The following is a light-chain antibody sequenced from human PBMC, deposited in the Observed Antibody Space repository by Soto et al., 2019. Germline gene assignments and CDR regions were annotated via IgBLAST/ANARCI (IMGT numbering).Light chain of an antibody. CDR1: QDISNY. CDR3: QQYDNLPRT. Sequence: DLQMTQSPSSLSASVGDRVTITCRASQDISNYLNWYQQKPGKAPKLLIYDASNLETGVPSRFSGSGSGTDFTFTISSLQPEDIATYYCQQYDNLPRTFGGGTKVEIK. V-gene: IGKV1-33*01. J-gene: IGKJ4*01. CDR2: DAS.